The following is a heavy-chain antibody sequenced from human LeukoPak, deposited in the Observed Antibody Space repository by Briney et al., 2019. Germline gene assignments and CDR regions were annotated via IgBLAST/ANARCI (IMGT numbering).Heavy chain of an antibody. D-gene: IGHD6-13*01. V-gene: IGHV4-34*01. CDR3: ARGTRGSSWYNWFDP. CDR2: INHSGST. Sequence: SETLSLTCAVYGGSFSGYYWRWIRQPPGKGLEWIGEINHSGSTNYNPSLKSRVTISVDTSKNQFSLKLSSVTAADTAVYYCARGTRGSSWYNWFDPWGQGTLVTVSS. J-gene: IGHJ5*02. CDR1: GGSFSGYY.